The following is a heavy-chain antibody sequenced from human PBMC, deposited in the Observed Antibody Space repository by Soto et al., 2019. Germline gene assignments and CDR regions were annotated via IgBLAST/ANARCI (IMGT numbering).Heavy chain of an antibody. Sequence: EPPTLTSAYHRGSCSDYYCTHLRPPPGKGLHWLGEIDHSGGTNYSPSLKSRVTISVQKSKRQFSLRLTSVTAAETAVYYCARGRGYSYGFGEIRYYYDAMDVSGPGRTVTLSS. CDR2: IDHSGGT. J-gene: IGHJ6*01. D-gene: IGHD5-18*01. CDR1: RGSCSDYY. V-gene: IGHV4-34*01. CDR3: ARGRGYSYGFGEIRYYYDAMDV.